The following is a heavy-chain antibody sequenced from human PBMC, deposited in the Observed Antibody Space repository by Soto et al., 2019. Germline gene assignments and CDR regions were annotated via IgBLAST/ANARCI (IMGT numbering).Heavy chain of an antibody. V-gene: IGHV1-69*01. CDR3: ARSQGGSSSLDIYYNYYYGMDV. CDR1: GGTFSTYA. D-gene: IGHD2-15*01. Sequence: QVQLVQSGAEVKKPGSSVKVSCKAPGGTFSTYAISWVRQAPGQGLEGMGGVIPIFGTPKYAQKFQGRVTITADESTSTGYMELRSLRSEDTAVYYCARSQGGSSSLDIYYNYYYGMDVWGQGTTVTVSS. CDR2: VIPIFGTP. J-gene: IGHJ6*02.